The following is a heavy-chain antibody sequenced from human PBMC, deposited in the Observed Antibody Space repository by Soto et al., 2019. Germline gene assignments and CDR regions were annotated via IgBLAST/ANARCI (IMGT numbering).Heavy chain of an antibody. J-gene: IGHJ5*01. CDR1: GGSVRAPDW. CDR2: VHISWHS. CDR3: ARVRQGCSANNCYFDP. V-gene: IGHV4-4*02. Sequence: SETLSLTCTLSGGSVRAPDWWNWVRQSPDKGLEWIAEVHISWHSNYNPSLRSRVSVSIDSSKNQFYLNLNSVTAADTTIYYCARVRQGCSANNCYFDPWGQGTQVTVSS. D-gene: IGHD1-1*01.